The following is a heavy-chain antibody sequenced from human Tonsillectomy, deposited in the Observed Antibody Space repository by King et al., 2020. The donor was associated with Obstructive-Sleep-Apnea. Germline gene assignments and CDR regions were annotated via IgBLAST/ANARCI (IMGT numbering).Heavy chain of an antibody. CDR3: AKVGGYGWRWYFDL. V-gene: IGHV3-23*04. Sequence: VQLVESGGGWVQPGGSLRLSCAGSGFSFSSYVMSWVRQAPGKGLEWVSAISGSGHSTYSADSVKGRFTISRDNSKNTLYLQMNSLRAEDTAVYYCAKVGGYGWRWYFDLWGRGTLVTVSS. CDR2: ISGSGHST. CDR1: GFSFSSYV. D-gene: IGHD5-12*01. J-gene: IGHJ2*01.